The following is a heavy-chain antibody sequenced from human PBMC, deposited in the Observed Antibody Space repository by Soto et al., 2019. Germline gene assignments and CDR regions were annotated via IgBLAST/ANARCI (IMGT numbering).Heavy chain of an antibody. D-gene: IGHD6-6*01. CDR3: ARDKWAHSSSSQSGGYYYYYMDV. V-gene: IGHV4-59*01. Sequence: SETLSLTCTVSGGSISSYYWSWIRQPPGKGLEWIGYIYYSGSTNYNPSLKSRVTISVDTSKNQFSLKLSSVTAADTAVYYCARDKWAHSSSSQSGGYYYYYMDVWGKGTTVTVSS. CDR1: GGSISSYY. CDR2: IYYSGST. J-gene: IGHJ6*03.